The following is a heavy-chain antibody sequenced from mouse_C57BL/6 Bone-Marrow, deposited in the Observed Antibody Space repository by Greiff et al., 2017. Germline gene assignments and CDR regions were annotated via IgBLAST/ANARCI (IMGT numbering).Heavy chain of an antibody. CDR3: ARGYYGSRFAY. J-gene: IGHJ3*01. V-gene: IGHV1-42*01. CDR1: GYSFTGYY. D-gene: IGHD1-1*01. CDR2: INPSTGGT. Sequence: VQLQQSGPELVKPGASVKISCKASGYSFTGYYMNWVKQSPEKSLEWIGEINPSTGGTTYNQKFKAKATLTVDKSSSTAYMQLKSLTSEDSAVYYCARGYYGSRFAYWGQGTLVTVSA.